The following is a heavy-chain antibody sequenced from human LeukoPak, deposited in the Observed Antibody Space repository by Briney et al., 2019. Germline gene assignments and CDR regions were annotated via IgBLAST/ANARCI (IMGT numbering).Heavy chain of an antibody. CDR2: ISSSSSSYI. CDR3: AREGYCSSTSCYPEPDAFDI. D-gene: IGHD2-2*01. J-gene: IGHJ3*02. Sequence: GGSLRLSCAASGFTFSSYSMNWVRQAPGKGLEWVSSISSSSSSYIYYADSVKGRFTISRDNAKNSLYLQMNSLRAEDTAVYYCAREGYCSSTSCYPEPDAFDIWGQGTMVTVSS. V-gene: IGHV3-21*01. CDR1: GFTFSSYS.